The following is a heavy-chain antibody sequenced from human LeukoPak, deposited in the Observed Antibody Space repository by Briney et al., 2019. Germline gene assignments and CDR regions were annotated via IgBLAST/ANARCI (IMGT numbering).Heavy chain of an antibody. CDR2: INHSGST. CDR1: GGSFSGYY. V-gene: IGHV4-34*01. CDR3: ARRSFIRSSTSCHLFDY. J-gene: IGHJ4*02. Sequence: SETLSLTCAVYGGSFSGYYWSWIRQPPGKGLEWIGEINHSGSTNYNPSLESRVTISVDTSKNQFSLKLSSVTAADTAVYYCARRSFIRSSTSCHLFDYWGQGTLVTVSS. D-gene: IGHD2-2*01.